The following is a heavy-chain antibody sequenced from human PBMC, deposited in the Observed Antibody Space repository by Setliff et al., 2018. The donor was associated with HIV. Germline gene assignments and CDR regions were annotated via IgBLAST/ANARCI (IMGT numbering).Heavy chain of an antibody. CDR3: ARDIRGSNNWFDP. CDR2: MYHSGST. J-gene: IGHJ5*02. V-gene: IGHV4-38-2*02. D-gene: IGHD3-16*01. Sequence: PSETLSLTCAVSNYSISSGYYWGWIRQSPGKGLEWIGSMYHSGSTNYNPSLKSRVTISVDTSKNQFSLKLSSVTAADTAVYYCARDIRGSNNWFDPWGQGTLVTVSS. CDR1: NYSISSGYY.